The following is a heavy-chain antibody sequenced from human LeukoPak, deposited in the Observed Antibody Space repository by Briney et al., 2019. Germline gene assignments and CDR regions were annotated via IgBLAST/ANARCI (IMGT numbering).Heavy chain of an antibody. CDR1: GFTFSSYW. J-gene: IGHJ4*02. CDR3: ARADSSSSRLDC. D-gene: IGHD6-6*01. Sequence: GGSLRLSCAASGFTFSSYWMHWVRQAPGKGLVWVSNINSDGSTTTYADSVKGRFTISRDNGKNSVYLQMNSLRAEDTAVYFCARADSSSSRLDCWGQGTLVTVSS. CDR2: INSDGSTT. V-gene: IGHV3-74*01.